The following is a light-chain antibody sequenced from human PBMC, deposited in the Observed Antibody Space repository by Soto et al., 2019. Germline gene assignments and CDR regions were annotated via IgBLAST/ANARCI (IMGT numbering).Light chain of an antibody. V-gene: IGKV1-5*01. CDR2: DAY. CDR3: QQYNSYSPLP. Sequence: DIQMTQSPSSLSASVGDRVTITCRASQSISSWLAWYQQKPGKAPKLLIFDAYSLESGVPSRFSGSRSGTEFTLTITSLQPDDYATYYCQQYNSYSPLPFGGGTKV. J-gene: IGKJ4*01. CDR1: QSISSW.